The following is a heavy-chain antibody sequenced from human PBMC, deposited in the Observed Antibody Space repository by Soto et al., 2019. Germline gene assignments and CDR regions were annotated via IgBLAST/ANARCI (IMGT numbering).Heavy chain of an antibody. CDR3: AKWDWNKYYFDY. D-gene: IGHD1-1*01. CDR2: ISCSGGST. Sequence: RLSCAAGGFTFSSYAMSWVRQAPGKGLEWVSGISCSGGSTYYADSVKGRFTISRDNSKNTLFLQMNGLRAEDTAVYYCAKWDWNKYYFDYWGLGTLVTVS. CDR1: GFTFSSYA. V-gene: IGHV3-23*01. J-gene: IGHJ4*02.